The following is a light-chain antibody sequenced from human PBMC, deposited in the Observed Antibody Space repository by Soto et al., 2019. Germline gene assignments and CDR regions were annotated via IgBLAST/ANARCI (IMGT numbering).Light chain of an antibody. CDR1: QSVSSSY. Sequence: EFVLTQSPGTLSLSPGERATLSGRASQSVSSSYLAWYQQKPGQAPRLLIYGASSGATGIPDRFSGSGSGTDFTLTIGRLEPEDFAVYYCQQYGSSPITFGQGTRLEIK. CDR3: QQYGSSPIT. CDR2: GAS. V-gene: IGKV3-20*01. J-gene: IGKJ5*01.